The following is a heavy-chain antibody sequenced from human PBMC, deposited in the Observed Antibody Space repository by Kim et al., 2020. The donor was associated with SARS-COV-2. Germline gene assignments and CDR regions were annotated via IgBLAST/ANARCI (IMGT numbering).Heavy chain of an antibody. CDR3: TRTNEDWGLGFDY. CDR2: IRSKAYGGTT. J-gene: IGHJ4*02. V-gene: IGHV3-49*04. D-gene: IGHD7-27*01. CDR1: GFTFGDYA. Sequence: GGSLRLSCTASGFTFGDYAMSWVRQAPGKGLEWVGFIRSKAYGGTTEYAASVKGRFTISRDDSKSIAYLQMNSLKTEDTAVYYCTRTNEDWGLGFDYWGQGTLVTVSS.